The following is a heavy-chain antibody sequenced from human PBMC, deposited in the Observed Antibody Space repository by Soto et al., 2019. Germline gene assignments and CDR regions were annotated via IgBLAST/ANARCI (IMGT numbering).Heavy chain of an antibody. J-gene: IGHJ6*02. Sequence: SETLSLTCAVSGGSITSSSYSWGWVRQPPGKGLEWIATFYYSENTHYNPSLKSRVTISVDTSKNQFSLILTSVTAADTAVYYCARLGGHWCSSSYFGFYVMDSWGQGITVTVS. CDR2: FYYSENT. D-gene: IGHD2-2*01. CDR1: GGSITSSSYS. CDR3: ARLGGHWCSSSYFGFYVMDS. V-gene: IGHV4-39*01.